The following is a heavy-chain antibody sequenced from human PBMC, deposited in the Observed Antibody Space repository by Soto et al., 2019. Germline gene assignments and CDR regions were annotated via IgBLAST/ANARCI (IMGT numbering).Heavy chain of an antibody. V-gene: IGHV4-34*01. Sequence: SETLSLTCAVYGGSFSGYYWSWIRQPLGKGLEWIGEINHSGSTNYNPSLKSRVTISVDTSKNQFSLKLSSVTAADTAVYYCARGAIVVVITHYYYYGMDVWGQGTTVTVSS. CDR3: ARGAIVVVITHYYYYGMDV. J-gene: IGHJ6*02. CDR1: GGSFSGYY. D-gene: IGHD3-22*01. CDR2: INHSGST.